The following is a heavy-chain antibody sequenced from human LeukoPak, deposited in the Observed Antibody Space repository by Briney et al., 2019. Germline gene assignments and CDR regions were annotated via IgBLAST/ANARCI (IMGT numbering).Heavy chain of an antibody. J-gene: IGHJ4*02. CDR3: ARGGSYYYDTSAYFAY. V-gene: IGHV3-23*01. CDR1: GFTFSSYA. Sequence: GGSLRLSCAASGFTFSSYAMSWVRQAPGKGLEWVSALSGSGGSTYYADSVKGRFTIPRDNSKNTLYLQMNSLRAEATAVHYCARGGSYYYDTSAYFAYWGQRTLVTVSS. CDR2: LSGSGGST. D-gene: IGHD3-22*01.